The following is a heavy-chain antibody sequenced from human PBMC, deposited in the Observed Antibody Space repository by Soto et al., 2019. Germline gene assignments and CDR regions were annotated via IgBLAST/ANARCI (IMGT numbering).Heavy chain of an antibody. D-gene: IGHD4-17*01. CDR2: IYYSGST. CDR3: ASTSDYGDHDAFDI. V-gene: IGHV4-31*03. J-gene: IGHJ3*02. CDR1: GGSISSGGYY. Sequence: QVQLQESGPGLVKPSQTLSLTCTVSGGSISSGGYYWSWIRQHPGKGLEWIGYIYYSGSTYYNPSLKSRVTISVDSSKHQCSLKLSSVTAADTAVYYCASTSDYGDHDAFDIWGQGTMVTVSS.